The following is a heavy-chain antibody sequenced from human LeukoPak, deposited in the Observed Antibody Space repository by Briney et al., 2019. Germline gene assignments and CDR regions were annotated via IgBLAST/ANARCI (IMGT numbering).Heavy chain of an antibody. CDR3: ARENSNYYDSSGYYLAFDY. CDR2: ISSSGSTI. V-gene: IGHV3-48*03. J-gene: IGHJ4*02. D-gene: IGHD3-22*01. CDR1: GYFFPNAW. Sequence: GGSLRLSCTISGYFFPNAWSNWVRQAPGKGLEWVSYISSSGSTIYYADSVKGRFTISRDNAKNSLYLQMNSLRAEDTAVYYCARENSNYYDSSGYYLAFDYWGQGTLVTVSS.